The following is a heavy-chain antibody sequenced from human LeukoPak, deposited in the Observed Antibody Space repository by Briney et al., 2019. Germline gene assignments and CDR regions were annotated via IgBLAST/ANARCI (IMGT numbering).Heavy chain of an antibody. D-gene: IGHD3-16*01. CDR1: GYTLTELS. V-gene: IGHV1-24*01. J-gene: IGHJ3*02. CDR2: FDPEDGET. CDR3: ARALGDAAFDI. Sequence: ASVKVSCKVSGYTLTELSMHWARQAPGKGLEWMGGFDPEDGETIYAQKFQGRITMSEDTSTDSTYMELSSLRSEDTAVYYCARALGDAAFDIWGQGTMVTVSS.